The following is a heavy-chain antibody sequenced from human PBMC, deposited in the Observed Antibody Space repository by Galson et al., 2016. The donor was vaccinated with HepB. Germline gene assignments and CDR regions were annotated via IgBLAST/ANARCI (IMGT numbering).Heavy chain of an antibody. CDR2: ISPIVDSA. Sequence: SVKVSCKASGGTFSSYFISWLRQAPGQGLEWMGGISPIVDSANYAQKFRGRVTITADKTTSTAYMELRSLRSEDTAVYYCARDYDRRGWFDPWGQGTLVTVSS. CDR1: GGTFSSYF. D-gene: IGHD3-16*01. V-gene: IGHV1-69*06. J-gene: IGHJ5*02. CDR3: ARDYDRRGWFDP.